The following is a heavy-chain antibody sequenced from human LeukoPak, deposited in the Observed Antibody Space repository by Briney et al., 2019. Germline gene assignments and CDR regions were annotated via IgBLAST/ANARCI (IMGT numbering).Heavy chain of an antibody. V-gene: IGHV3-9*03. J-gene: IGHJ4*02. D-gene: IGHD6-13*01. Sequence: TGGSLRLSCAASGFTFDDYAMHWVRQRPGKGLEWVSGISWNSGNIGYADSVKGRFTISRDNAKNSLYLQMNSLRADDMAFYYCAKDKGPTAGTLHFDYWGQGTLVTVSS. CDR1: GFTFDDYA. CDR2: ISWNSGNI. CDR3: AKDKGPTAGTLHFDY.